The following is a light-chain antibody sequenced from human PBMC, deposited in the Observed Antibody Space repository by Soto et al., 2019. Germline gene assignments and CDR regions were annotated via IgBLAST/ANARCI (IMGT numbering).Light chain of an antibody. Sequence: EIVMTQSPGTLSLSPWERATLSCRASQAISSSSLAWYQQRPGQAPRLLIYGASSRATGIPDRFSGSGSGTDFTLTISRLEPEDFAVYYCQQYGSSPRTFGQGTKVDIK. CDR2: GAS. J-gene: IGKJ1*01. CDR3: QQYGSSPRT. CDR1: QAISSSS. V-gene: IGKV3-20*01.